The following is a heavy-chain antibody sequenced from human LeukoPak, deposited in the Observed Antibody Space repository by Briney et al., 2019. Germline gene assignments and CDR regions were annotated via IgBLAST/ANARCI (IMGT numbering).Heavy chain of an antibody. J-gene: IGHJ5*02. CDR3: ARDTSSSFYWFDP. CDR2: IIPIFGTA. D-gene: IGHD6-6*01. V-gene: IGHV1-69*05. CDR1: GGTFSSYA. Sequence: SVRVSCKASGGTFSSYAISWVRQAPGQGLEWMGRIIPIFGTANYAQKFQGRVTITTDESTSTAYMELSSLRSEDTAVYYCARDTSSSFYWFDPWGQGTLVTVSS.